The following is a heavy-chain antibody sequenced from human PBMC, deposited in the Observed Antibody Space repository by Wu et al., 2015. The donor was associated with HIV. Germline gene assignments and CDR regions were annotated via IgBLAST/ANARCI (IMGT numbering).Heavy chain of an antibody. J-gene: IGHJ4*02. D-gene: IGHD6-19*01. CDR3: ARAKRPVADALELDH. CDR1: GYTFTGFY. V-gene: IGHV1-2*02. Sequence: QVQLVQSGAEVKEPGVSVKVSCKASGYTFTGFYIHWVRQAPGQGLEWMGWINPKSGGVNYAQKFKGRIAMTGDTSISTAFMELKGLKFGDTAVYYCARAKRPVADALELDHWGQGNGGHHLV. CDR2: INPKSGGV.